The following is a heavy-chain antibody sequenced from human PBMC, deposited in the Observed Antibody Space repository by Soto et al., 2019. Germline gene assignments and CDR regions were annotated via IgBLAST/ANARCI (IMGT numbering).Heavy chain of an antibody. CDR1: GGTFRSYA. Sequence: ASVTVSCTASGGTFRSYAISWVRQAPEQGLEWMGGIIPIFGTANYAQKFQGRVTITADESTSTAYMELSSLRSEDTAVYYCARRLRFLEWHAPEPPYYYYGMDVWGQGTTVTVSS. CDR3: ARRLRFLEWHAPEPPYYYYGMDV. J-gene: IGHJ6*02. CDR2: IIPIFGTA. V-gene: IGHV1-69*13. D-gene: IGHD3-3*01.